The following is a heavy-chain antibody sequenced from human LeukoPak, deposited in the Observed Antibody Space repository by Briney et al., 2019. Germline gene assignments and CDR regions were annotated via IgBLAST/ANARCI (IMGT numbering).Heavy chain of an antibody. J-gene: IGHJ4*02. V-gene: IGHV4-59*10. CDR1: GGSFSGYY. CDR2: IYTSGST. CDR3: ARDQYYYDSSGYYRFDY. D-gene: IGHD3-22*01. Sequence: PSETLSLTCAVYGGSFSGYYWSWIRQPPGKGLEWIGRIYTSGSTNYNPSLKSRVTMSVDTSKNQFSLKLSSVSAADTAVYYCARDQYYYDSSGYYRFDYWGQGTLVTVSS.